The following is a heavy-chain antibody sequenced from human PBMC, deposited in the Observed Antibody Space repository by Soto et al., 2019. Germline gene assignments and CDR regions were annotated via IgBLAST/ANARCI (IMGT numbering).Heavy chain of an antibody. J-gene: IGHJ4*02. CDR1: GFTVSNND. CDR3: SRDPHRISGSYSADY. CDR2: MYIGGAT. D-gene: IGHD3-10*01. Sequence: EVQLVESGGGLVQPGGSLRLSCAVSGFTVSNNDISWVRQAPGKGLEWVSIMYIGGATHYADSVKGRFTISRDNSNNTLYLQMNSLRVEETAVYYCSRDPHRISGSYSADYWGQGTLVTVSS. V-gene: IGHV3-66*01.